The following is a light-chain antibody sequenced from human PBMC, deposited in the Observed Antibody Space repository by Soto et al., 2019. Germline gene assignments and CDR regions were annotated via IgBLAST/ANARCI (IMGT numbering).Light chain of an antibody. V-gene: IGKV3-15*01. CDR3: QQYNNWLWT. CDR2: GAS. Sequence: EIVMTQSPATLSVSPGERATLSCRASQRVSSNLAWYQQKPGQAPRLLIYGASTRAPGIPARFSGSVSGTEFTLTISSLQSEDFAVYYCQQYNNWLWTFGQGTKVEIK. CDR1: QRVSSN. J-gene: IGKJ1*01.